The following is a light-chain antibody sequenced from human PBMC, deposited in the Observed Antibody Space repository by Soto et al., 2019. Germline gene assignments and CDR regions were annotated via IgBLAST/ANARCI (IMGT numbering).Light chain of an antibody. Sequence: EIVVTQSPATLSVSPGERVTLSCRASQSVSSNLAWYQQKPGQPPRLLRHDVSIRATGIPARFNGSGSGTEFTLTISSLQSEDFEVYYCQQYDNWPLTFGGGTKVDIK. CDR3: QQYDNWPLT. V-gene: IGKV3-15*01. CDR2: DVS. J-gene: IGKJ4*01. CDR1: QSVSSN.